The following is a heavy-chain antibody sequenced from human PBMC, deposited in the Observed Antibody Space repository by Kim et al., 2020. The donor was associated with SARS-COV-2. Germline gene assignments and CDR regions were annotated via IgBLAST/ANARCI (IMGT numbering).Heavy chain of an antibody. V-gene: IGHV4-39*01. D-gene: IGHD3-9*01. CDR2: IYYSGST. CDR1: GGSISSSSYY. Sequence: SETLSLTCTVSGGSISSSSYYWGWIRQPPGKGLEWIGSIYYSGSTYYNPSLKSRVTISVDTSKNQFSLKLSSVTAADTAVYYCARFDWNYGGYWGQGTLVTVSS. J-gene: IGHJ4*02. CDR3: ARFDWNYGGY.